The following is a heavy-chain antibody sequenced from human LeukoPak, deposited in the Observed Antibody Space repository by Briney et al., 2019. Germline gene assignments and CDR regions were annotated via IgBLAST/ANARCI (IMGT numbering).Heavy chain of an antibody. D-gene: IGHD6-19*01. CDR1: GGSISSYY. CDR3: ARDRAVAVGAFDI. V-gene: IGHV4-59*01. J-gene: IGHJ3*02. Sequence: SETLCLTCTVSGGSISSYYWSWIRQPPGKGPEWIGYIYYSGSTNYNPSLKSRVTISVDTSKNQFSLKLSSVTAADTAVYYCARDRAVAVGAFDIWGQGTMVTVSS. CDR2: IYYSGST.